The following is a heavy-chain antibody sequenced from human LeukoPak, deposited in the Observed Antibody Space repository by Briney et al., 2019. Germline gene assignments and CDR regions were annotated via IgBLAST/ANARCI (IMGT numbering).Heavy chain of an antibody. Sequence: SETLSLTCTVSGYSISSGYYWGWIRQPPGKGLEWIGSIYHSGSTYYNPSLKSRVTISVDTSKNQFSLKLSSVTAADTALYYCTRELAGTTVEDWGQGTLVTVSS. CDR3: TRELAGTTVED. J-gene: IGHJ4*02. CDR2: IYHSGST. V-gene: IGHV4-38-2*02. D-gene: IGHD1-1*01. CDR1: GYSISSGYY.